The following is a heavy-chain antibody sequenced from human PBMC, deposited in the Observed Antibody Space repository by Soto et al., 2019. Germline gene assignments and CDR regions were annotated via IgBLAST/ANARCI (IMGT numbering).Heavy chain of an antibody. J-gene: IGHJ6*02. CDR1: GGTFSSYA. D-gene: IGHD4-17*01. Sequence: QVQLVQSGAEVKKPGSSVKVSCKASGGTFSSYAISWVRQAPGQGLEWMGGIIPIFGTANYAQKFQGRVTITADESTSTAYMELSSLRSEDTAVYYCASRVGDYEQYSYYYGMDVWGQGTTVTVSS. CDR3: ASRVGDYEQYSYYYGMDV. CDR2: IIPIFGTA. V-gene: IGHV1-69*01.